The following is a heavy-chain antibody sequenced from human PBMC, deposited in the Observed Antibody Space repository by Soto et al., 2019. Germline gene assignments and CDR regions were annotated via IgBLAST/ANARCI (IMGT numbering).Heavy chain of an antibody. J-gene: IGHJ4*02. V-gene: IGHV4-61*01. D-gene: IGHD6-19*01. Sequence: SETLSLTCTVSGGSVSSGSYYWSWIRQPPGKGLEWIGYIYYSGSTNYNPSLKSRVTISVDTSKNQFSLKLSSVTAADTAVYYCARGGAVHYFDYWGQGTLVTVSS. CDR3: ARGGAVHYFDY. CDR2: IYYSGST. CDR1: GGSVSSGSYY.